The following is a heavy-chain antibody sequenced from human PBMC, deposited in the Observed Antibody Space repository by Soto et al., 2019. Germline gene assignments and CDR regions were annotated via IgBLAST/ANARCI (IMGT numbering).Heavy chain of an antibody. CDR3: ALYGNYEGWFDP. Sequence: PSETLSLTCTVSGGSMSSGDYHWSWIRQHPGKGLEWIGYVYHSGSTYYNPSLRSRVTISVDTSKNQFSLKLTSVTAADTAVYYCALYGNYEGWFDPWGQGTLVTVSS. CDR2: VYHSGST. D-gene: IGHD4-17*01. CDR1: GGSMSSGDYH. V-gene: IGHV4-31*03. J-gene: IGHJ5*02.